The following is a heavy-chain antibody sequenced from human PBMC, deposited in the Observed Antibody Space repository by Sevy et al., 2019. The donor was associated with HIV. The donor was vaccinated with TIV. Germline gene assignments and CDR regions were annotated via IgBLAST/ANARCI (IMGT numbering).Heavy chain of an antibody. CDR3: ARPTRPHYYDSSMDV. CDR1: GYTFTGYY. Sequence: ASVNVSCKASGYTFTGYYMHWARQAPGQGLEWMGWINPNSGGTNYAQKFQGRVTMTRDTSISTAYMELSRLRSDDTAVYYCARPTRPHYYDSSMDVWGQGTTVTVSS. CDR2: INPNSGGT. D-gene: IGHD3-22*01. J-gene: IGHJ6*02. V-gene: IGHV1-2*02.